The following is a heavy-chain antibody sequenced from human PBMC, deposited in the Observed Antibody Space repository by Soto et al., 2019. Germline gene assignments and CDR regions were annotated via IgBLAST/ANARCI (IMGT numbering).Heavy chain of an antibody. J-gene: IGHJ4*02. CDR2: INAGNGNT. CDR3: ARALDSGYVYYFDY. CDR1: GYTFTSYA. V-gene: IGHV1-3*01. Sequence: ASVKVSCKASGYTFTSYAMHWVRQAPGQRLEWMGWINAGNGNTKYSQKFQGRVTITRDTSASTAYMELSSLRSEDTAVYYCARALDSGYVYYFDYWGQGTLVTVSS. D-gene: IGHD5-12*01.